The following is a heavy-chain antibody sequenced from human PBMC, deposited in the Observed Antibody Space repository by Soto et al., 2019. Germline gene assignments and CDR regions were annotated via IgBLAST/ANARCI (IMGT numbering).Heavy chain of an antibody. Sequence: QVQLVESGGGVVQPGTSLRLSCAASGFTFSSYGMHWVRQAPGKGLEWVAVISYDGTNTYYADSVKGRFTIFRDNSKNTVYLQTDSLRVDDTAVYYCAKSYGWEAAGYFDSWGQGTLVTVSS. CDR3: AKSYGWEAAGYFDS. D-gene: IGHD6-19*01. V-gene: IGHV3-30*18. J-gene: IGHJ4*02. CDR1: GFTFSSYG. CDR2: ISYDGTNT.